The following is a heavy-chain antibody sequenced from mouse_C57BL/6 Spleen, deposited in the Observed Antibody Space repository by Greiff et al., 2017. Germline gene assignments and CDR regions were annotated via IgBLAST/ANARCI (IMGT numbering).Heavy chain of an antibody. CDR3: ASASIYYYGSSYWYFDV. CDR1: GYSFTDYN. Sequence: EVQLQQSGPELVKPGASVKISCKASGYSFTDYNMNWVKQSNGQSLEWIGVINPNYGTTSYNQKFKGKATLTVDQSSSTAYMQLNSLTTEDSAVYYGASASIYYYGSSYWYFDVWGTGTTVTVSS. J-gene: IGHJ1*03. D-gene: IGHD1-1*01. CDR2: INPNYGTT. V-gene: IGHV1-39*01.